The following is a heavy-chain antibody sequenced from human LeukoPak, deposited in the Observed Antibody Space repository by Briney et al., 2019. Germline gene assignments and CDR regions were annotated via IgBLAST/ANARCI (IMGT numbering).Heavy chain of an antibody. Sequence: GGSLRLSCSASGFSFSNYEMNWVRQAPGKGLEWVAYITNGGATKYYADSVKGRFTISRDDATNSLYLQMNSLRVDDTAVYYCARDKDRRLVGYFDYWGQGTLVIVS. CDR3: ARDKDRRLVGYFDY. D-gene: IGHD2-8*02. CDR1: GFSFSNYE. J-gene: IGHJ4*02. CDR2: ITNGGATK. V-gene: IGHV3-48*03.